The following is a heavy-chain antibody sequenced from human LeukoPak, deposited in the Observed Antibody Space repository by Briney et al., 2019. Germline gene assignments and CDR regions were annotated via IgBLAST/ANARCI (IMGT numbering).Heavy chain of an antibody. J-gene: IGHJ4*02. CDR2: IYSGGST. V-gene: IGHV3-53*01. Sequence: PGGSLRLSCAASGFTVSSNYMSWVRQAPGKGLEWVSVIYSGGSTYYADSVKGRFTISTDNSKNTLYLQMNSLRAEDTSVYYCARDLLTGYYRYFDYWGQGTLVTVSS. CDR1: GFTVSSNY. D-gene: IGHD3-9*01. CDR3: ARDLLTGYYRYFDY.